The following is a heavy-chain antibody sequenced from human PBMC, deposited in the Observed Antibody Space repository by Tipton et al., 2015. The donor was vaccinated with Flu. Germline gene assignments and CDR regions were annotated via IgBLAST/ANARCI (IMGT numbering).Heavy chain of an antibody. CDR1: GGSISSYY. D-gene: IGHD3-10*01. V-gene: IGHV4-59*01. J-gene: IGHJ3*02. CDR3: ARERVVRGVMRAFDI. CDR2: IYYSGST. Sequence: TLSLTCTVSGGSISSYYWSWIRQPPGKGLEWIGYIYYSGSTNYNPSLKSRVTISVDTSRNQFSLKLSSVTAADTAVYYCARERVVRGVMRAFDIWGQGTMVTVSS.